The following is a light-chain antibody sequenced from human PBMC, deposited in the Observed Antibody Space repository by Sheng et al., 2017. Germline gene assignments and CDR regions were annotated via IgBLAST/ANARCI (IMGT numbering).Light chain of an antibody. CDR3: QQYDAYSLTWT. Sequence: DIQMTQSPSTLSASVGDRVTITCRASQSISNWLAWFQQKPGKAPNLLIYKASSLQSGVPSRFSGSGSGTEFTLTINSLQSDDFATYYCQQYDAYSLTWTFGQGTKGGNQT. V-gene: IGKV1-5*03. J-gene: IGKJ1*01. CDR1: QSISNW. CDR2: KAS.